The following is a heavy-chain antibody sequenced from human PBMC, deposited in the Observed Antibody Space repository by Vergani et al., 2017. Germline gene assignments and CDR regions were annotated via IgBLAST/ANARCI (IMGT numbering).Heavy chain of an antibody. CDR2: ISGSGGST. CDR1: GFTVSSKY. D-gene: IGHD3-22*01. V-gene: IGHV3-23*04. CDR3: AKAVPYDSSGYYDY. J-gene: IGHJ4*02. Sequence: EVQLVESGGGLIQPGGSLRLSCAASGFTVSSKYMSWVRQAPGKGLEWVSAISGSGGSTYYADSVKGRFTISRDNSKNTLYLQMNSLRAEDTAVYYCAKAVPYDSSGYYDYWGQGTLVTVSS.